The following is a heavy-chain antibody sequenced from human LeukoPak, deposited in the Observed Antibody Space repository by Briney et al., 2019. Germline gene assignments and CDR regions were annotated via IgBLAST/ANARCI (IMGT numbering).Heavy chain of an antibody. D-gene: IGHD3-9*01. Sequence: SEALSLTCTVSGGSISSYYWSWIRQPPGKGLEWIGYIYYSGSTNYNPSLKSRVTMSVDTSKNQFSLKLSSVTAADTAVYYCARESVLTGYSYWGQGTLVTVSS. J-gene: IGHJ4*02. CDR3: ARESVLTGYSY. CDR2: IYYSGST. V-gene: IGHV4-59*12. CDR1: GGSISSYY.